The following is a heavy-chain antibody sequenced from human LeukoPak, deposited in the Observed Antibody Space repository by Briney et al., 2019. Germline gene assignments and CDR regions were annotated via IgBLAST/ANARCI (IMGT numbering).Heavy chain of an antibody. J-gene: IGHJ4*02. CDR3: ASGGALWFGESKFDY. CDR1: GFTFSSYW. V-gene: IGHV3-7*03. Sequence: PGGSLRLSCAASGFTFSSYWMSWVRQAPGKGLEWVANINQDGSEMHYVDSVKGRFTISRDNPKNSLYLQMNSLRAEDTAVYYCASGGALWFGESKFDYWGQGTLVTVSS. CDR2: INQDGSEM. D-gene: IGHD3-10*01.